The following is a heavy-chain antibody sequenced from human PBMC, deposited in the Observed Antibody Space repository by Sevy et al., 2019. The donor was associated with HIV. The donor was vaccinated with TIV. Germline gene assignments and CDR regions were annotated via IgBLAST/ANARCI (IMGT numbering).Heavy chain of an antibody. CDR1: GFTFGDYA. CDR2: IRSKAYGGTT. V-gene: IGHV3-49*04. J-gene: IGHJ3*02. D-gene: IGHD3-22*01. Sequence: GGSLRLSCTASGFTFGDYAMSWVRQAPGKGLEWVGFIRSKAYGGTTEYAASVKGRFTISRDDSKSIAYLQMNSLKTEDTAVYYCTSQGYYYDSSGYPNGAFDTWGQGTMVTVSS. CDR3: TSQGYYYDSSGYPNGAFDT.